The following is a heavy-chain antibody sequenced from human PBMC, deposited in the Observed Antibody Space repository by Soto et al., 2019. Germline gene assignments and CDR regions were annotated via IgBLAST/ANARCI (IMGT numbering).Heavy chain of an antibody. D-gene: IGHD3-9*01. V-gene: IGHV4-30-4*01. Sequence: PSETLSLTCTVSGGSISSGDDYWSWIRQPPGKGLEWIGYIYYSGSTYYNPSLKSRVTISVDTSKNQFSLKLSSVTAADTAVYYCARGVKSYDILTGSTKNNWFEPWGQGTLVTVSS. CDR2: IYYSGST. CDR1: GGSISSGDDY. CDR3: ARGVKSYDILTGSTKNNWFEP. J-gene: IGHJ5*02.